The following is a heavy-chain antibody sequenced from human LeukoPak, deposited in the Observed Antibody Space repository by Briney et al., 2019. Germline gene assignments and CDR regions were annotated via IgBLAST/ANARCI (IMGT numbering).Heavy chain of an antibody. CDR2: INPNSGGT. D-gene: IGHD6-13*01. V-gene: IGHV1-2*02. CDR3: ARDRGWDLQQLDY. Sequence: GASVKVSCKASGYTFTGYYMHWLRQAPGQGLEWMGWINPNSGGTNYAQKFQGRVTMTRDTSISTAYMELSRLRSDDTAVYYCARDRGWDLQQLDYWGQGTLVTVSS. J-gene: IGHJ4*02. CDR1: GYTFTGYY.